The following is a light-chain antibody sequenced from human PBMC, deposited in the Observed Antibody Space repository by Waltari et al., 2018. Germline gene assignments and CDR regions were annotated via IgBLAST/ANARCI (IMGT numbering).Light chain of an antibody. CDR1: SGSLSTTSY. J-gene: IGLJ3*02. V-gene: IGLV8-61*01. CDR3: SLYMGSGIWV. CDR2: KGN. Sequence: QTVVTQEPSLPVSTGGTVTLTCTLSSGSLSTTSYATWYQQTPGHAPLTLVYKGNSCSPGVLDRFSSSIRGNKAALTITGAEADDECDYYCSLYMGSGIWVFGGGTKLTVL.